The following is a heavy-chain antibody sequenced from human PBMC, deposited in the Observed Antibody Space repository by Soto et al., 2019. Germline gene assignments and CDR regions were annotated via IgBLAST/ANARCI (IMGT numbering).Heavy chain of an antibody. D-gene: IGHD2-2*01. V-gene: IGHV3-30*03. Sequence: GGSLRLSCAASGFTFSSYGMHWVRQAPGKGLEWVAVISYDGSNKYYADSVKGRFTISRDNSKNTLYLQMNSLRAEDTAVYYCARTYCSSTSCYRADNWFDPWGQGTLVTVSS. J-gene: IGHJ5*02. CDR3: ARTYCSSTSCYRADNWFDP. CDR2: ISYDGSNK. CDR1: GFTFSSYG.